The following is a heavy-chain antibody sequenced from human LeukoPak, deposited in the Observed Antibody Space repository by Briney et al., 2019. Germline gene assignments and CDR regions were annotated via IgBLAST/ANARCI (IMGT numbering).Heavy chain of an antibody. V-gene: IGHV1-18*01. CDR1: GYTFTTYG. CDR2: ISTSNRNT. CDR3: ARDVVLGNTAMVDYFDY. D-gene: IGHD5-18*01. J-gene: IGHJ4*02. Sequence: RASVKVSCKASGYTFTTYGVSWVRQAPGQGLEWMGWISTSNRNTNYAQKFQDRVTMTTDTSTTTAYMELTSLRSDDTAVYYCARDVVLGNTAMVDYFDYWGQGTLVTVSS.